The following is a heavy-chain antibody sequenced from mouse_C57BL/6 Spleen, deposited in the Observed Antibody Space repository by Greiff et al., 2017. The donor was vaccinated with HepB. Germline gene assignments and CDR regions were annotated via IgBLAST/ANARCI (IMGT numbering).Heavy chain of an antibody. CDR3: ARNLVNTVVAPHWYFDV. V-gene: IGHV1-9*01. Sequence: QVQLQQSGAELMKPGASVKLSCKATGYTFTGYWIEWVKQRPGHGLEWIGEILPESGITNYNEKFKGKATFTAYTSSNTAYMQLSSLTTEDYGIYYGARNLVNTVVAPHWYFDVWGTGTTFTGAS. J-gene: IGHJ1*03. CDR1: GYTFTGYW. CDR2: ILPESGIT. D-gene: IGHD1-1*01.